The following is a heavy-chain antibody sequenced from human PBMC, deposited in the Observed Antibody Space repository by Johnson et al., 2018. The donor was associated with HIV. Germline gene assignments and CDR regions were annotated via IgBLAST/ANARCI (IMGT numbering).Heavy chain of an antibody. J-gene: IGHJ3*02. Sequence: QVQLVESGGGLVQPGGSLRLSCAASGFDFSGYALHWVRQAPGKGLEWVAVSSYDGTNKYYADSVKGRFTISRDSSKNTLFLQMNSLRAEDTAVYYCGFDIWGQGTMVTVSS. CDR3: GFDI. V-gene: IGHV3-30*04. CDR1: GFDFSGYA. CDR2: SSYDGTNK.